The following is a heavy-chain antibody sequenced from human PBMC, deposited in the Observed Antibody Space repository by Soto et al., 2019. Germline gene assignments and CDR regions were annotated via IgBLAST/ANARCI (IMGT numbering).Heavy chain of an antibody. V-gene: IGHV4-4*02. D-gene: IGHD3-22*01. CDR1: RGSIISSNF. J-gene: IGHJ5*02. Sequence: PSETLSLTCAVSRGSIISSNFWSWVRQSPGRGLEWIGEIYHSGSTNYNPSLKSRVTISVDRSKNRFSLNLNSVTAADTAVYYCARANRPITMTYLNWFDPWGQGTLVTVSS. CDR2: IYHSGST. CDR3: ARANRPITMTYLNWFDP.